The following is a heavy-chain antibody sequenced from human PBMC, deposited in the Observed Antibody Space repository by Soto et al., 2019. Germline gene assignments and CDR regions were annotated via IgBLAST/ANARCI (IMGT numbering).Heavy chain of an antibody. V-gene: IGHV1-69*02. Sequence: QVQLVQSGAEVKKPGSSVKVSCKASGGTFSSYTISWVRQAPGQGLEWMGRIIPILGIANYAQKFQGRVTITADKSTSTGYMELSSLRSEDTAVYYCAREVYYYGSGAFFDYWCQGTLVTVSS. CDR1: GGTFSSYT. CDR2: IIPILGIA. D-gene: IGHD3-10*01. CDR3: AREVYYYGSGAFFDY. J-gene: IGHJ4*02.